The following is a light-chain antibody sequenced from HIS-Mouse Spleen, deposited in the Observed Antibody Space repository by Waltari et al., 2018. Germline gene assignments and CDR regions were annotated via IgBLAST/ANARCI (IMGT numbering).Light chain of an antibody. Sequence: SYELTQPHSVSVYPGQTARITCSGDALQKKYAYWYQKKSGQAPVLVIYEDSKRPSGIPERFSGSSSGTMATLTISGAQVEDEADYYCYSTDSSGNHRVFGGGTKLTVL. CDR2: EDS. V-gene: IGLV3-10*01. J-gene: IGLJ2*01. CDR1: ALQKKY. CDR3: YSTDSSGNHRV.